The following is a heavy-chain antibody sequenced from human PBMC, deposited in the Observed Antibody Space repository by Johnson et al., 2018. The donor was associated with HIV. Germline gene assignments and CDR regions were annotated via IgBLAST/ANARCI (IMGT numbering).Heavy chain of an antibody. CDR2: IKQDGSEK. J-gene: IGHJ3*02. D-gene: IGHD3-22*01. CDR3: ARGNYYDSSGYSLGAFDI. Sequence: VQLVESGGGVVQPGRSLRLSCAASGFTFSDYWMSWVRQAPGKGLEWVANIKQDGSEKYYVDSVKGRFTISRDNSKNTLYLQMNSLRAEDTAVYYCARGNYYDSSGYSLGAFDIWGQGTMVTVSS. CDR1: GFTFSDYW. V-gene: IGHV3-7*01.